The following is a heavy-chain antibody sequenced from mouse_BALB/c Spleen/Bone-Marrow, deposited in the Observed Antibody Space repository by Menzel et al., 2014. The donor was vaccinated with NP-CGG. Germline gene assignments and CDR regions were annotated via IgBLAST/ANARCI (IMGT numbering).Heavy chain of an antibody. CDR2: INPSNGGT. D-gene: IGHD2-13*01. CDR1: GYTFTSYY. CDR3: TIQGDSPFAY. Sequence: QVQLKQSGAELVKPGASVKLSCKASGYTFTSYYMYWVKQRPGQGLEWIGEINPSNGGTNFNEKFKSKATLTVDKSSSTAYLQLSTLTSEDSGVYYCTIQGDSPFAYWGQGTLVTVSA. V-gene: IGHV1S16*01. J-gene: IGHJ3*01.